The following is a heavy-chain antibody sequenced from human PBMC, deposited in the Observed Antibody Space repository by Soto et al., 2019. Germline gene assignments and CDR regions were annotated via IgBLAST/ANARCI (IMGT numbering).Heavy chain of an antibody. D-gene: IGHD1-26*01. CDR1: GGSINSGGHY. CDR3: ARDLAKGGGSAGFDY. J-gene: IGHJ4*02. CDR2: IYKTGCT. V-gene: IGHV4-31*02. Sequence: PSETLSLTCSVSGGSINSGGHYWSWIRQHPGKGLEWIGHIYKTGCTDFNPSLKDRLTISIDTSKNQSSLSLRSVTDADTAVYYCARDLAKGGGSAGFDYWGQGTLVTVSS.